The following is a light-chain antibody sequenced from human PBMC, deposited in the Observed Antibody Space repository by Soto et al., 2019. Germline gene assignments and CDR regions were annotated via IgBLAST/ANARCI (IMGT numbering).Light chain of an antibody. CDR1: QSVTNNF. V-gene: IGKV3-20*01. CDR3: QQYGRSPLLYT. CDR2: GAS. J-gene: IGKJ2*01. Sequence: EIVLTQSPGTLSLSPGERATLSCRASQSVTNNFLAWYQQKPGQAPRLLIYGASTRAAGVPDRFSGSGSGTDFTLTITRLEPEDFAVYYCQQYGRSPLLYTFGQGTKLRVK.